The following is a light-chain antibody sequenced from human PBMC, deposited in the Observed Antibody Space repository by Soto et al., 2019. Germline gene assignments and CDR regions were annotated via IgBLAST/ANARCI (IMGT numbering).Light chain of an antibody. CDR1: QSVTNNF. Sequence: IVLTQSPGTLSLSPGERATLSCGASQSVTNNFLAWYQQKPGQAPRLLIYGASSRATGVPDRFSGSGSGTDFTLTISRLEPGDFAVYYCQQYGTSPFPFGPGTKVDIK. V-gene: IGKV3-20*01. CDR3: QQYGTSPFP. J-gene: IGKJ3*01. CDR2: GAS.